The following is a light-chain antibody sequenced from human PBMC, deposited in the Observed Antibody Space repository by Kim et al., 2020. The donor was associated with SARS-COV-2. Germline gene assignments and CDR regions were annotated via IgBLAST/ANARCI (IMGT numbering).Light chain of an antibody. V-gene: IGLV1-44*01. CDR3: AAWDDSLNGRWV. CDR2: SNN. CDR1: SSNIGSNT. Sequence: ELTQPPSASGTPGQRVTISCSGSSSNIGSNTVNWYQQLPGTAPKLLIYSNNQRPSGVPDRFSGSKSGTSASLAISGLQSEDEADYYCAAWDDSLNGRWVFGGGTQLTVL. J-gene: IGLJ3*02.